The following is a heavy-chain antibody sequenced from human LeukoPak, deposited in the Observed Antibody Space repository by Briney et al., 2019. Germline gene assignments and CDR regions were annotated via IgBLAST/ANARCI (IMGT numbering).Heavy chain of an antibody. CDR1: GFTFSSYA. CDR3: AKSLYEDTAMAYYYYYYMDV. D-gene: IGHD5-18*01. CDR2: ISGSGGST. V-gene: IGHV3-23*01. Sequence: GGSLRLSCAASGFTFSSYAMSWVRQAPGKGLEWVSAISGSGGSTYYADSVKGRFTISRDNSKNTLYLQMNSLRAEDTAVYYCAKSLYEDTAMAYYYYYYMDVWGKGTTVTVSS. J-gene: IGHJ6*03.